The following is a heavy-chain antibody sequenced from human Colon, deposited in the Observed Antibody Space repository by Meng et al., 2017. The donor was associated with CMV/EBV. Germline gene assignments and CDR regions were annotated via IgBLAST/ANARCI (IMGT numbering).Heavy chain of an antibody. V-gene: IGHV4-61*01. CDR2: IFYSGIT. Sequence: SETLSLTCNVSGGSVSSSSHYWIWIRQPPGKGPEWIGYIFYSGITNYNPSLKSRVAISVDTSKNQFSLRLSSVTAADTAVYYCATIAAYNSRDWFDPWGQGTLVTVSS. CDR3: ATIAAYNSRDWFDP. J-gene: IGHJ5*02. CDR1: GGSVSSSSHY. D-gene: IGHD1-14*01.